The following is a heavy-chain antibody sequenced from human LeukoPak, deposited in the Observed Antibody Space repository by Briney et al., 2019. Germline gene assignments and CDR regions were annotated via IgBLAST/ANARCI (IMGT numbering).Heavy chain of an antibody. V-gene: IGHV3-21*01. CDR2: ISSSSSYI. Sequence: PGGSLRLSCAASGFTFSSYSMNWVRQAPGKGLEWVSSISSSSSYIYYADSVKGRLTISRDNAKNSLYLQMNSLRAEDTAVYYCARDSEWDFWSLKYGMDVWGQGTTVTVSS. CDR1: GFTFSSYS. J-gene: IGHJ6*02. CDR3: ARDSEWDFWSLKYGMDV. D-gene: IGHD3-3*01.